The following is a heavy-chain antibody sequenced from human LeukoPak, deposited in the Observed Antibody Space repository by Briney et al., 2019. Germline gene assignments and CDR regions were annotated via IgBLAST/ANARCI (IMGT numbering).Heavy chain of an antibody. D-gene: IGHD4-23*01. V-gene: IGHV3-23*01. J-gene: IGHJ4*02. CDR3: AKDRSLDGGNSNGYFDS. CDR1: GFTFSSYA. Sequence: PGGSLRLPCAASGFTFSSYAMNWVRQAPGKGLEWVSIISGSGDTIYYADSVKGRFTISRDNSKNTLFLQMNSLRAEDTAVYYCAKDRSLDGGNSNGYFDSWGQGTLVTVSS. CDR2: ISGSGDTI.